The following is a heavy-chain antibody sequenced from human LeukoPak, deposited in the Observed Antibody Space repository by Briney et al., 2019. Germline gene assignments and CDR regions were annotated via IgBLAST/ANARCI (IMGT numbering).Heavy chain of an antibody. CDR2: IKSDDSST. D-gene: IGHD5-12*01. Sequence: GGSLRLSCAASGFTFSSYWMHWVRQAPGKGLVWVSRIKSDDSSTDYADSVKGRFTLSRDNAKNTLYLQMNSLRAEHTAVYYCTTIRPDYWGQGTLVTVSS. V-gene: IGHV3-74*01. CDR1: GFTFSSYW. J-gene: IGHJ4*02. CDR3: TTIRPDY.